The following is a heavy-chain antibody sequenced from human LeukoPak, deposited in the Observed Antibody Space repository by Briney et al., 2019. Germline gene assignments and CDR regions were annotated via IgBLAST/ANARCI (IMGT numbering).Heavy chain of an antibody. J-gene: IGHJ5*02. Sequence: SVKVPCKASGGTFSSYAISWVRQAPGQGLEWMGGIIPIFGTANYAQKFQGRVTITADESTSTAYMELSSLRSEDTAVYYCAREGNYDILTGYSGGSSNWFDPWGQGTLVTVSS. CDR1: GGTFSSYA. D-gene: IGHD3-9*01. CDR3: AREGNYDILTGYSGGSSNWFDP. V-gene: IGHV1-69*13. CDR2: IIPIFGTA.